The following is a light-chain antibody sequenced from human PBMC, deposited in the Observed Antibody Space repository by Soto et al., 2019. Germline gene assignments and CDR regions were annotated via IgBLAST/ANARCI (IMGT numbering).Light chain of an antibody. V-gene: IGLV2-8*01. J-gene: IGLJ1*01. CDR1: SSDVGAYNY. Sequence: QSALTQPPSASGSPGQSVTISYTGTSSDVGAYNYVSWYQQHPGKVPKLMIYEVNKRPSGVPDRFSGSKSGNTASLTVSGLQAEDEADYYCSSSAGTNNLYVFGTGTKLTVL. CDR2: EVN. CDR3: SSSAGTNNLYV.